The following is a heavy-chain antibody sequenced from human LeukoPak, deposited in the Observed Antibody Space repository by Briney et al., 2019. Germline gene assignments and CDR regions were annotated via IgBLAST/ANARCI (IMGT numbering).Heavy chain of an antibody. V-gene: IGHV1-18*01. CDR1: GYTFTSYG. CDR2: ISAYNGNT. D-gene: IGHD4-17*01. Sequence: ASVKVSCKASGYTFTSYGISWVRQAPGQGLEWMGWISAYNGNTNYAQKLQGRVTMTTDTSTSTAYMELRSLRSDDTAVYYCARAPAYGFNYGYFDLWARGPLVTVPS. J-gene: IGHJ2*01. CDR3: ARAPAYGFNYGYFDL.